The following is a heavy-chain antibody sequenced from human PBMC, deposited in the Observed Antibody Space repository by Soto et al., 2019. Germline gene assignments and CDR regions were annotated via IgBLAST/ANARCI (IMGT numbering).Heavy chain of an antibody. Sequence: ASVKVSCKASGGTFSSYTISWVRQAPGQGLEWMGRIIPILGIANYAQKFQGRVTITADKSTSTAYMELSSLRSEDTAVYYCARLPIVVVPAAMRLDYYYGMDVWGQGTTVTVSS. CDR1: GGTFSSYT. J-gene: IGHJ6*02. CDR2: IIPILGIA. D-gene: IGHD2-2*01. CDR3: ARLPIVVVPAAMRLDYYYGMDV. V-gene: IGHV1-69*02.